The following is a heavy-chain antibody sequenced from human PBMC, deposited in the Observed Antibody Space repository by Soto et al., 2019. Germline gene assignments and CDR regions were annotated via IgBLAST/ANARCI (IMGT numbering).Heavy chain of an antibody. D-gene: IGHD6-19*01. CDR1: GFPFSSYR. CDR3: ARGRGEWLAEDFDC. V-gene: IGHV3-21*01. J-gene: IGHJ4*02. Sequence: EVQLVESGGGLVKPGGSLRLSCAASGFPFSSYRMNRVRQAPGKGLEWVSSISGSSSYIYYADSVKGRFTISRDNAKNSLFLQMNSLRDEDTAVYYCARGRGEWLAEDFDCWGQGTLVTVSS. CDR2: ISGSSSYI.